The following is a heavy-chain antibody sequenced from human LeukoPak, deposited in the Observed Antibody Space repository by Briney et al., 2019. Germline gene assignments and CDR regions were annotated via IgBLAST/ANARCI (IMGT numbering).Heavy chain of an antibody. Sequence: GGSLRLSCSASGFTFSSYAMSWVRQAPGNGREWVSAISGSGGSTYYADSGKGRFTISIDNSKNTLYLQMNSLRAEDTAVYYCAKDQGYYYGSGSYVFDYWGQGTLVTVSS. CDR3: AKDQGYYYGSGSYVFDY. CDR1: GFTFSSYA. V-gene: IGHV3-23*01. CDR2: ISGSGGST. D-gene: IGHD3-10*01. J-gene: IGHJ4*02.